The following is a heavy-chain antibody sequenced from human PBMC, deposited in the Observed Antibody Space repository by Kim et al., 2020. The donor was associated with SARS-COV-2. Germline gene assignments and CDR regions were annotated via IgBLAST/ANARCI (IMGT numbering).Heavy chain of an antibody. J-gene: IGHJ4*02. V-gene: IGHV3-30*02. D-gene: IGHD1-26*01. CDR3: AKLRYSGSYYGAFDY. Sequence: DSVKGRFTIARDNSKNTLYLQMNSLRAEDTAVYYCAKLRYSGSYYGAFDYWGQGTLVTVSS.